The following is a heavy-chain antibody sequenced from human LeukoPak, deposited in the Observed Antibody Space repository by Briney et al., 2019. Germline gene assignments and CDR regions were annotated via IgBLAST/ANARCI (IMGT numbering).Heavy chain of an antibody. J-gene: IGHJ5*02. V-gene: IGHV1-2*02. D-gene: IGHD4-17*01. CDR1: GYTFTGYY. CDR3: AREGVYDYGDYVRLNTNWFDP. CDR2: LNPNSRGA. Sequence: ASVKVSCKASGYTFTGYYMHWVRQAPGQGLEWVGWLNPNSRGANYAQKFQGRVTMTRDTSISTAYMELSRLRSDETAVYYCAREGVYDYGDYVRLNTNWFDPWGQGTLVTVSS.